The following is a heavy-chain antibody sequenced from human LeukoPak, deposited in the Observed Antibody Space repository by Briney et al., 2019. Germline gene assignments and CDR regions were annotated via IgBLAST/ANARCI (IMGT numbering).Heavy chain of an antibody. V-gene: IGHV4-39*07. D-gene: IGHD6-6*01. CDR2: INHSGST. CDR1: GGSISSSSYY. J-gene: IGHJ4*02. Sequence: SETLSLTCTVSGGSISSSSYYWGWIRQPPGKGLEWIGEINHSGSTTYNPSLKSRVTISVDTSKNQFSLKLSSVTAADTAVYYCARLSYSSSSVEDGDVWDYWGQGSLVTVSS. CDR3: ARLSYSSSSVEDGDVWDY.